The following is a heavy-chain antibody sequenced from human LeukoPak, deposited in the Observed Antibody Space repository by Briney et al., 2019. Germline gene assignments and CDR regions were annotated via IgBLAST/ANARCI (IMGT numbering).Heavy chain of an antibody. Sequence: SETLSLTCTVSGGSISSRSYYWGWIRQPPGKGLEWIGSIYYSGSTYYNPSLKSRVTISVDTSKNQFSLKLSSVTAADTAVYYCARDNSMGDSSGRLLWRVRVPTDYWGQGTLVTVSS. V-gene: IGHV4-39*07. D-gene: IGHD3-22*01. J-gene: IGHJ4*02. CDR1: GGSISSRSYY. CDR3: ARDNSMGDSSGRLLWRVRVPTDY. CDR2: IYYSGST.